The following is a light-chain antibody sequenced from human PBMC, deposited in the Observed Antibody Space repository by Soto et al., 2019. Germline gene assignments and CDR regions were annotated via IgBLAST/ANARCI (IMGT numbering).Light chain of an antibody. Sequence: SVLTQPPSVSAAPGQKVTISCSGSSSNIGNNYVSWYQQLPGTAPKLLIYDNNKRPSGIPDRFSGSKSGTSATLGITGLXXXDEADYYCGTWDSSLSAGGVFGGGTKLTVL. CDR1: SSNIGNNY. CDR3: GTWDSSLSAGGV. CDR2: DNN. V-gene: IGLV1-51*01. J-gene: IGLJ2*01.